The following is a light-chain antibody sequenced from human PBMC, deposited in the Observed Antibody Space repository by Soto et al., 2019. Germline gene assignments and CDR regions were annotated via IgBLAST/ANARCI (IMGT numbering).Light chain of an antibody. Sequence: NFMLTQPHSVSESPGKTVTISCTRSSGSIASNYVQWYQQRPGSAPTTVIYEDNQRPSGVPDRFSGSIDSSSNSASLTISGLKTEDEAHYYCQSYGLFGTGPKVAGL. CDR3: QSYGL. V-gene: IGLV6-57*04. CDR1: SGSIASNY. J-gene: IGLJ1*01. CDR2: EDN.